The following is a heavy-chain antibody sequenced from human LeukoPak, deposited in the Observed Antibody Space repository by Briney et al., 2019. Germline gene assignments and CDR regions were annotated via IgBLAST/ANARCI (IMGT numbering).Heavy chain of an antibody. J-gene: IGHJ4*02. D-gene: IGHD5-18*01. Sequence: ASVKVSCKASGGTFSSYAISWVRQAPGQRLEWMGWINAGNGNTKYSQRFLGRVAVTRDTSASTAYMELSSLRSEDTAVYYCARDSLYSYGYDRSTWFNYWGQGTLVTVSS. CDR3: ARDSLYSYGYDRSTWFNY. V-gene: IGHV1-3*01. CDR1: GGTFSSYA. CDR2: INAGNGNT.